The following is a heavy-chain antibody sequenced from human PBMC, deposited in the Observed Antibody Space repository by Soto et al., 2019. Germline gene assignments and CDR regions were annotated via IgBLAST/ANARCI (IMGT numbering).Heavy chain of an antibody. V-gene: IGHV1-69*11. Sequence: QVQLVQSGAEVKKPGSSVKVSCKAPGGTFGTYAISWVRQAPGQGLEWMGRIIPILGTANYAQRFQGRVTITADESTSTAYMELSSLRSEDTDVYYCARDDSNYPGRYVMDVWGQGTTVTVSS. CDR1: GGTFGTYA. CDR2: IIPILGTA. J-gene: IGHJ6*02. CDR3: ARDDSNYPGRYVMDV. D-gene: IGHD4-4*01.